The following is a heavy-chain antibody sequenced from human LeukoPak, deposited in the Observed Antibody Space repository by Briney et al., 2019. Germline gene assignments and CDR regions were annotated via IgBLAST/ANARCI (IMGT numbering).Heavy chain of an antibody. CDR1: GFTFSSYG. CDR2: ISYDGSNK. Sequence: PGRSLRLSCAASGFTFSSYGMHWVRQAPGKGLEWVAVISYDGSNKYYADSAKGRFTISRGNSKNTLYLQMNSLRAEDTAVYYCATGLGESFDYWGQGTLVTVSS. D-gene: IGHD3-10*01. V-gene: IGHV3-30*03. J-gene: IGHJ4*02. CDR3: ATGLGESFDY.